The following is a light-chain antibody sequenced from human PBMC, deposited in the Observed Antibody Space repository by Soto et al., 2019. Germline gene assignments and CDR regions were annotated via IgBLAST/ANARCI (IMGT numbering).Light chain of an antibody. CDR1: QSVSSNY. V-gene: IGKV3-20*01. Sequence: EIVLTQSPGTLSLSPGERATLSCRASQSVSSNYLAWYQQKFGQAPRLLIYGASARAPGIPDRFSGSGSGTDFTLTISRLEPEDFAVYYCQQYGNSFPITFGQGTRLEIK. CDR2: GAS. CDR3: QQYGNSFPIT. J-gene: IGKJ5*01.